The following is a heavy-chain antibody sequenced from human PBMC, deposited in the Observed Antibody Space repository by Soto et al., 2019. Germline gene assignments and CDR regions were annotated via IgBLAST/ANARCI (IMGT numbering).Heavy chain of an antibody. CDR1: GGSISSTTYY. V-gene: IGHV4-39*01. J-gene: IGHJ2*01. D-gene: IGHD1-26*01. CDR3: ARRLYSGTYYDSYFDL. Sequence: QLQLQESGPGLVKPSETLSLTCTVSGGSISSTTYYWGWIRQPPGKGLEWIGSVYDRGSTYYNPSLTSRVTISVDTSKNQVSLKLSSVTAADTAVYYCARRLYSGTYYDSYFDLWGRGTLVTVSS. CDR2: VYDRGST.